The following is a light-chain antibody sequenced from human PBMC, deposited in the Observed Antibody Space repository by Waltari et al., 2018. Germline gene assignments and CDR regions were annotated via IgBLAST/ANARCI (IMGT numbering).Light chain of an antibody. V-gene: IGKV2-30*01. Sequence: DVVMTQSPLSLPVTLGQPASISCRSSQSLVYSDGHTYLNWFQRRPGQSPRRLIYKVSNRDSGVPDRFSGSGSGTDFTLKISRVEAEDVGVYYCMQGTHWPPDTFGQGTKLEIK. CDR2: KVS. CDR3: MQGTHWPPDT. CDR1: QSLVYSDGHTY. J-gene: IGKJ2*01.